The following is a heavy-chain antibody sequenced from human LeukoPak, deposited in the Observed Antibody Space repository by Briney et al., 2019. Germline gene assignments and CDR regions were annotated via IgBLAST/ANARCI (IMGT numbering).Heavy chain of an antibody. CDR2: INPNSGGT. CDR3: ARDLENYSGSGSDCPFDN. D-gene: IGHD3-10*01. V-gene: IGHV1-2*02. CDR1: GYTFTSYA. J-gene: IGHJ4*02. Sequence: GASVKVSCKASGYTFTSYAMNWVRQAPGQGLEWMGWINPNSGGTNYAQKFQGRVTMTRDTSISTAYMELTRLRSDDTAVYYCARDLENYSGSGSDCPFDNWGQGTLVTVSS.